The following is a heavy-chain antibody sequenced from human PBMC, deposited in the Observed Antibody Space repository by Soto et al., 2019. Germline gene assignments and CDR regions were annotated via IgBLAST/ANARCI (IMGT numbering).Heavy chain of an antibody. CDR2: IHPDGGHT. CDR1: GYTFTNYY. J-gene: IGHJ4*02. Sequence: QVQLVQSGAEVKKPGASVKVSCKASGYTFTNYYVQWVRQAPGQGLEWLGVIHPDGGHTTYSQKFQDRVTMTRDTVTSTVYMELSSLRSEDTAVYYCARGDNDYWGQGTLVTVSS. CDR3: ARGDNDY. V-gene: IGHV1-46*01.